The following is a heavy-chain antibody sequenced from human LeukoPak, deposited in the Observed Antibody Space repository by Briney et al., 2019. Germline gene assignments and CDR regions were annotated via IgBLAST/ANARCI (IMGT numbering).Heavy chain of an antibody. J-gene: IGHJ5*02. D-gene: IGHD6-6*01. CDR3: ARDGYSSSSQGNWFDP. CDR2: ISAYNGNT. V-gene: IGHV1-18*01. Sequence: ASVKVSCKASGYTFTSYGISWVRQAPGQGLEWMGWISAYNGNTNYAQKLQGRVTMTTDTSTSTAYMELRSLRSDDTAVYYCARDGYSSSSQGNWFDPWGQGTLVTVSS. CDR1: GYTFTSYG.